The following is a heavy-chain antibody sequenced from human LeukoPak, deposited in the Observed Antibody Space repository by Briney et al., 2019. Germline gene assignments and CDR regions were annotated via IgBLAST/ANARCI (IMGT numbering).Heavy chain of an antibody. CDR2: ISYDGSNK. D-gene: IGHD6-19*01. J-gene: IGHJ4*02. Sequence: PGGSLRLSCAASGFTFSSYAMHWVRLAPGKGLEWVAVISYDGSNKYYADSVKGRFTISRDNSKNTLYLQMNSLRAEDTAVYYCARGGWPGPLDFDYWGQGTLVTVSS. CDR3: ARGGWPGPLDFDY. CDR1: GFTFSSYA. V-gene: IGHV3-30-3*01.